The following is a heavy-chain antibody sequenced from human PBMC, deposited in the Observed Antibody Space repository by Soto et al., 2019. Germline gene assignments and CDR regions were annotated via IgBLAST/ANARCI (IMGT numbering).Heavy chain of an antibody. V-gene: IGHV1-18*01. Sequence: QVQLVQSGAEVKKPGASVKVSCKASGYTFDSYGIIWVRQAPGQGLEWMGWISTYNGNTNYAEQFQGRVTLTTDTSTKTAYMELRNLRSDATAVYYSARDGCESVVCYHNYFDPWGQGTLVTVSS. D-gene: IGHD2-2*01. CDR1: GYTFDSYG. CDR2: ISTYNGNT. CDR3: ARDGCESVVCYHNYFDP. J-gene: IGHJ5*02.